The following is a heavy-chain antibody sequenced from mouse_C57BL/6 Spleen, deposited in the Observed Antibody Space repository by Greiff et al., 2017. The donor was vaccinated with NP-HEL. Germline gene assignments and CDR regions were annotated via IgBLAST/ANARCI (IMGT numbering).Heavy chain of an antibody. J-gene: IGHJ3*01. CDR2: IYPSDSET. CDR3: AWTYYSNYVLFAY. CDR1: GYTFTSYW. V-gene: IGHV1-61*01. Sequence: QVQLQQPGAELVRPGSSVKLSCKASGYTFTSYWMDWVKQRPGQGLEWIGNIYPSDSETHYNQKFKDKATLTVDKSSSTAYMQRSSLTSEDSAVYYCAWTYYSNYVLFAYWGQGTLVTVSA. D-gene: IGHD2-5*01.